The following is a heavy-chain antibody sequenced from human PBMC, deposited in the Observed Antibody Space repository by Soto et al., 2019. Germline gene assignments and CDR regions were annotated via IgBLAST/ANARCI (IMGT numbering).Heavy chain of an antibody. CDR2: IPYDGSNK. D-gene: IGHD3-22*01. CDR3: ARVLGYCPNFDY. CDR1: GFTFSSYA. J-gene: IGHJ4*02. Sequence: QVQLVESGGGVVQPGRSLRLSCAASGFTFSSYALHWVRQAPGKGLEWVAVIPYDGSNKYYADSVKGRFTISRDTTKNTLYLQMNSLRAEDTAVYYCARVLGYCPNFDYWGQGTLVTVCS. V-gene: IGHV3-30-3*01.